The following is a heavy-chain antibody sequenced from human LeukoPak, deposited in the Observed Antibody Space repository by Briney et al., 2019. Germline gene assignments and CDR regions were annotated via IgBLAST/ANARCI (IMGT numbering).Heavy chain of an antibody. J-gene: IGHJ4*02. Sequence: PGGSLRLSCAASGFTFSSYSMNWVRQAPGKGLEWVSSISSSSYIYYADSVKGRFTISRDNAKNSLYLQMNSLRAEDTAVDYCASLYDFWSGYYYFDYWGQGTLVTVTS. D-gene: IGHD3-3*01. V-gene: IGHV3-21*01. CDR3: ASLYDFWSGYYYFDY. CDR2: ISSSSYI. CDR1: GFTFSSYS.